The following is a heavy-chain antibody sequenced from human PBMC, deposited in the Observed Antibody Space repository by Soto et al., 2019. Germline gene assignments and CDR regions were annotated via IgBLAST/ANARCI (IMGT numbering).Heavy chain of an antibody. CDR2: IRVGGDRK. V-gene: IGHV3-23*01. Sequence: DVQLLQSGGGLVQPGGSLRVSCAASGFSVSSYSMTWVRQAPGKGLEYVSGIRVGGDRKFYADSVKGRFTVSSDNSKNIWYLKMDSLRVDDTAIYYCSRRDGYGDYWGQGPLVTVSS. D-gene: IGHD3-16*01. CDR3: SRRDGYGDY. J-gene: IGHJ4*02. CDR1: GFSVSSYS.